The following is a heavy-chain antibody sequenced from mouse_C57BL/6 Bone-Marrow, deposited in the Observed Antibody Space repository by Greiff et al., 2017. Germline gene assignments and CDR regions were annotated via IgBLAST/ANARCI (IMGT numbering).Heavy chain of an antibody. CDR3: ARDYYYGSSPRYFDY. J-gene: IGHJ2*01. CDR1: GFTFSDYG. Sequence: DVMLVESGGGLVKPGGSLKLSCAASGFTFSDYGMHWVRQAPEKGLEWVAYISSGSSTIYYADTVKGRFTISRDNAKNTLFLQMTSLRSEDTAMYYCARDYYYGSSPRYFDYWGQGTTLTVSS. CDR2: ISSGSSTI. V-gene: IGHV5-17*01. D-gene: IGHD1-1*01.